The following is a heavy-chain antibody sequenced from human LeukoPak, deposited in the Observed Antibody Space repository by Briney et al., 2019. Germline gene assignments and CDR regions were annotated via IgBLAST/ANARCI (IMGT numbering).Heavy chain of an antibody. CDR1: GFTFSSYA. CDR2: ISGSGGST. CDR3: AIQINGHYFPFDR. Sequence: GGSLRLSCAASGFTFSSYAMSWVRQAPGKGLEWVSAISGSGGSTYYADSVKGRFTISRDNSQNTLYLQMNSLRAEDTAVYYCAIQINGHYFPFDRWGQGTLVTVSS. V-gene: IGHV3-23*01. D-gene: IGHD2-8*01. J-gene: IGHJ4*02.